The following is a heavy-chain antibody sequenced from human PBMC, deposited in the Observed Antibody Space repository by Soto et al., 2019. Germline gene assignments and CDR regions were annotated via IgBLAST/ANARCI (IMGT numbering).Heavy chain of an antibody. CDR2: ISSSSSYI. CDR3: ARDRAVTGYSSGWNAEYFQH. J-gene: IGHJ1*01. CDR1: GFTFSSYS. Sequence: GGSLRLSCAASGFTFSSYSMNGVRQAPGKGLEWVSSISSSSSYIYYADSVKGRFTISRDNAKNSLYLQMNSLRAEDTAVYYCARDRAVTGYSSGWNAEYFQHWGQGTLVTVSS. D-gene: IGHD6-19*01. V-gene: IGHV3-21*01.